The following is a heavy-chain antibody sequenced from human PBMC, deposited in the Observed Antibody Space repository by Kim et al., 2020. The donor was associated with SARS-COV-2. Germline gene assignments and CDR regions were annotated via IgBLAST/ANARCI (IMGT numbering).Heavy chain of an antibody. J-gene: IGHJ6*02. Sequence: SETLSLTCTVSGGSISSYYWSWIRQPPGKGLEWIGYIYYSGSTNYNPSLKSRVTISVDTSKNQFSLKLSSVTAADTAVYYCASEHESGIAAAGRRNYYYYGMDVWGQGTTVTVSS. CDR3: ASEHESGIAAAGRRNYYYYGMDV. V-gene: IGHV4-59*13. CDR2: IYYSGST. CDR1: GGSISSYY. D-gene: IGHD6-13*01.